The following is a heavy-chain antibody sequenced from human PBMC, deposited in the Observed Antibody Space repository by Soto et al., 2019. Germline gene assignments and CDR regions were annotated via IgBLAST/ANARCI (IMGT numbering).Heavy chain of an antibody. V-gene: IGHV3-23*01. CDR3: AKDPIVGATTAYFDY. Sequence: RHSCASCRFVVSGYAMSFVRQAPGKGLEWVSAISGSGGSTYYADSVKGRFTISRDNSKNTLYLQMNSLRAEDTAVYYCAKDPIVGATTAYFDYWGQGTLVTVS. D-gene: IGHD1-26*01. CDR1: RFVVSGYA. CDR2: ISGSGGST. J-gene: IGHJ4*02.